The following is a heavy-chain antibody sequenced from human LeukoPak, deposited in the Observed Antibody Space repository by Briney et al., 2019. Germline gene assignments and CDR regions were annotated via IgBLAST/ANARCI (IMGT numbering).Heavy chain of an antibody. V-gene: IGHV1-8*03. J-gene: IGHJ3*02. CDR2: MDPNSGNT. CDR1: GYTFTNYD. Sequence: GASVKVSCKASGYTFTNYDINWVRQATGQGLEWMGWMDPNSGNTAYAQNFQGRVTITRNTSISTAYMELSSLRSDDTAVYYCARVGDGYNIPAFDIWGQGTMVTVSS. D-gene: IGHD5-24*01. CDR3: ARVGDGYNIPAFDI.